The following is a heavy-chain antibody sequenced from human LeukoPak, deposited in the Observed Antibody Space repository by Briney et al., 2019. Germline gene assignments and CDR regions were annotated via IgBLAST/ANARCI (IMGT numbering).Heavy chain of an antibody. Sequence: GGTLRLSCAASGFTFSSYGMSWVRQAPGKGLEWVSAISGSGGSTYYADSVKGRFTISRDNSKNTLYLQMNSLRAEDTAVYYCAKDLIIYSSSRRAFDYWGQGTLVTVSS. CDR1: GFTFSSYG. CDR2: ISGSGGST. CDR3: AKDLIIYSSSRRAFDY. D-gene: IGHD6-13*01. V-gene: IGHV3-23*01. J-gene: IGHJ4*02.